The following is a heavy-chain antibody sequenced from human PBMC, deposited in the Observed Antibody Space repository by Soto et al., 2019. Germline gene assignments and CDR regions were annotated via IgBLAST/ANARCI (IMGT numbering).Heavy chain of an antibody. Sequence: SETLSLTCAVSGYSISSGYYWGWIRQPPGKGLEWIGCIYYSGSTNYNPSLKSRVTMSADTPKNQFSLKLSSVTAADTAVYYCATVVAPGSYYYYGMDVWGQGTTVTVSS. J-gene: IGHJ6*02. CDR1: GYSISSGYY. CDR2: IYYSGST. D-gene: IGHD3-22*01. CDR3: ATVVAPGSYYYYGMDV. V-gene: IGHV4-38-2*01.